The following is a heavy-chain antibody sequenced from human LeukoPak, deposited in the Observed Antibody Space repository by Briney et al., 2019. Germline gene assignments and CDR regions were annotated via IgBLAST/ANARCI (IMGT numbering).Heavy chain of an antibody. D-gene: IGHD2-2*02. V-gene: IGHV1-69*01. Sequence: VASVKVSCKASGGTFSSYAISWVRQAPGQGLEWMGGIIPIFGTANYAQKFQGRVTITADESTSTAYMELSSLRSEDTAVYYCARDGGYCSSTSCYKRYYFDYWGQGTLVTVSS. CDR1: GGTFSSYA. CDR3: ARDGGYCSSTSCYKRYYFDY. J-gene: IGHJ4*02. CDR2: IIPIFGTA.